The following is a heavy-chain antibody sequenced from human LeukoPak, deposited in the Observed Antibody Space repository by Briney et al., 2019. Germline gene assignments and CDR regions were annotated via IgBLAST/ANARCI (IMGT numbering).Heavy chain of an antibody. V-gene: IGHV3-30*03. J-gene: IGHJ4*02. CDR1: GFTFSSYG. D-gene: IGHD3-3*01. CDR2: ISYDGSNK. CDR3: ARDQYDTWSRRGDFDS. Sequence: GGSLRLSCAASGFTFSSYGMHWVRQAPGKGLEWVAVISYDGSNKYYADSVKGRFTISRDNSKNTLYLQMNSLRAEDTAVFYCARDQYDTWSRRGDFDSWGQGTLVIVSS.